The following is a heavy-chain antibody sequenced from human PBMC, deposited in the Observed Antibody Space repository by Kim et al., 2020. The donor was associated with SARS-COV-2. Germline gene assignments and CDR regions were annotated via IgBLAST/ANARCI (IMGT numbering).Heavy chain of an antibody. CDR3: AKAYSSMLRGVAMNV. Sequence: GGSLRLSCAASGFTFSSYGMHWVRQAPGKGLEWVAVIWYDGSNIYYGDSVKGRFTISRDNSKNTLYLQMNGLRAEDTAIYYCAKAYSSMLRGVAMNVWGQGTTVIVSS. CDR1: GFTFSSYG. D-gene: IGHD3-10*01. V-gene: IGHV3-33*06. J-gene: IGHJ6*02. CDR2: IWYDGSNI.